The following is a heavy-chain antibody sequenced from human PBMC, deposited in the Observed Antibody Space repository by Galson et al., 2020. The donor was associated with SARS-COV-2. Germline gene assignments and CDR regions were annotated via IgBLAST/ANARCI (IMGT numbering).Heavy chain of an antibody. V-gene: IGHV3-33*01. D-gene: IGHD1-7*01. J-gene: IGHJ4*02. Sequence: GESLKISCAASGFTFSNHAMHWVRQATVKGLEWVAQIFSDGSEKYYGDSVRGRFTISRDSSKNTVYLQMNNLRVDDTAVYYCARDDQTSRVWAFEFWGQGTLLTVSS. CDR1: GFTFSNHA. CDR2: IFSDGSEK. CDR3: ARDDQTSRVWAFEF.